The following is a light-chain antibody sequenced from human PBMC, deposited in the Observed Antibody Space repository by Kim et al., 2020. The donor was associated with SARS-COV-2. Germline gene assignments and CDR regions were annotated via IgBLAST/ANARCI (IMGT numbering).Light chain of an antibody. V-gene: IGLV3-19*01. CDR2: GKN. CDR3: NSRDSSGNHWV. CDR1: SLRSYY. J-gene: IGLJ3*02. Sequence: SSELTQDPAVSVALGQTVRITCQGDSLRSYYASWYQQKPGQAPVLVLYGKNNRTSGIPDRFSGSSSGNTASLTITVAQAEAEADYYCNSRDSSGNHWVFG.